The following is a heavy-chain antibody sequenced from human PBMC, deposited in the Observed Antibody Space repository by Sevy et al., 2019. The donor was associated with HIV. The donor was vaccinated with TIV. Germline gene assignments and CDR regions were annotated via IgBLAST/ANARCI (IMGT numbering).Heavy chain of an antibody. J-gene: IGHJ4*02. CDR3: VRVGYGSGRGIDY. D-gene: IGHD3-10*01. V-gene: IGHV4-59*01. CDR1: GGSISSYY. Sequence: SETLSLTCTVSGGSISSYYWSWIRQPPGKGLEWIGYIYYSGSTNYNPSLKSRVTISVDTSKNQFSLKLSSVTAADTAVYYCVRVGYGSGRGIDYWGQGTLVTVSS. CDR2: IYYSGST.